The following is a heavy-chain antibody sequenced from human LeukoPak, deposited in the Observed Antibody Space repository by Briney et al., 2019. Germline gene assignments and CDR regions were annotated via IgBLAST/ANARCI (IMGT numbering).Heavy chain of an antibody. V-gene: IGHV1-2*02. CDR2: INPNSGGT. Sequence: ASVKVSCKASGYTFTGYYMHWVRQAPGQGLEWMGWINPNSGGTNYAQKFQGRVTMTRDTSISTAYMELSRLRSDDTAVYYCAREPRDRYSGSRGFDYWGQGTLVTVSS. CDR1: GYTFTGYY. J-gene: IGHJ4*02. CDR3: AREPRDRYSGSRGFDY. D-gene: IGHD1-26*01.